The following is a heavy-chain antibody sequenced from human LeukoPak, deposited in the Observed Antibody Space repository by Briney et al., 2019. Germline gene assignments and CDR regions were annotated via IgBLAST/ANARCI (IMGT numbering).Heavy chain of an antibody. Sequence: GGSLRLSCSASGFTFSSYAMHWVRQAPGKGLEYVSAISSNGGSTYYADSVKGRFTISRDNSKKMLYLQMSSLRAEDTAVYYCAKGVAVAGTQTYYYYGMDVWGQGTTVTVSS. J-gene: IGHJ6*02. CDR3: AKGVAVAGTQTYYYYGMDV. CDR1: GFTFSSYA. CDR2: ISSNGGST. V-gene: IGHV3-64D*06. D-gene: IGHD6-19*01.